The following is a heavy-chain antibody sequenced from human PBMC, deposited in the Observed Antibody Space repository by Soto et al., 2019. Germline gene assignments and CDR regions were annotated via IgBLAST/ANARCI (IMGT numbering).Heavy chain of an antibody. V-gene: IGHV1-69*06. CDR3: ARQPFGDFWSGYPVYYYYGMDV. D-gene: IGHD3-3*01. CDR2: IIPIFGTA. J-gene: IGHJ6*02. Sequence: SVKVSGKASGGTFSSYAISWVRQAPGQGLEWMGGIIPIFGTANYAQKFQGRVTITADKSTSTAYMELSSLRSEDTAVYYCARQPFGDFWSGYPVYYYYGMDVWGQGTTVTVSS. CDR1: GGTFSSYA.